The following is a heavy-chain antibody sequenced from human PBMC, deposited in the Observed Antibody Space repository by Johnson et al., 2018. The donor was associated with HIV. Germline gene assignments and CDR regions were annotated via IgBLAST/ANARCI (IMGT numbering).Heavy chain of an antibody. V-gene: IGHV3-11*04. CDR2: LSRSGSTI. CDR1: GFTFSDYY. Sequence: QVKLVESGGGLVQPGGSLRLSCAASGFTFSDYYMSWIRQAPGQGLEWVSYLSRSGSTIYYAGSVKGRFTISWDHAKNSLYLQMNSLRAEDTAVYYCASLYYNFWSGYSSSGWSHAFDIWGQGTMVTVSS. D-gene: IGHD3-3*01. J-gene: IGHJ3*02. CDR3: ASLYYNFWSGYSSSGWSHAFDI.